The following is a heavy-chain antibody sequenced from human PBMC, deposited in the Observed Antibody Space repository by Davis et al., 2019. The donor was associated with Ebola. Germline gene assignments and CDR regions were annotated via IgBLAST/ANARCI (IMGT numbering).Heavy chain of an antibody. CDR1: GGSISSSSYY. D-gene: IGHD3-22*01. Sequence: SETLSLTCTVSGGSISSSSYYWGWIRQPPGKGLEWIGSIYYSGSTYYNPSLKSRVTISVDTSKNQFSLKLSSVTAADTAVYYCARLRITMIVVEDAFDIWGQGTMVTVSS. CDR2: IYYSGST. J-gene: IGHJ3*02. CDR3: ARLRITMIVVEDAFDI. V-gene: IGHV4-39*01.